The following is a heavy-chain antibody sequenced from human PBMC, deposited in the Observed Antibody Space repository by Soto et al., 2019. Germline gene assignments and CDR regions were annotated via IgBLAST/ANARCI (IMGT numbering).Heavy chain of an antibody. J-gene: IGHJ4*02. D-gene: IGHD3-10*01. V-gene: IGHV3-74*01. Sequence: EVQLVESGGNLVQPGGSLRLSCAASGFTFSSYWIHWVRQPPVKGLLWVSRINTDGSTTNYADSVKGRFTISRDNAKNTLYLQMNSLRAEDTAVYYCARGASGNYYLDYWGQGALVTISS. CDR2: INTDGSTT. CDR3: ARGASGNYYLDY. CDR1: GFTFSSYW.